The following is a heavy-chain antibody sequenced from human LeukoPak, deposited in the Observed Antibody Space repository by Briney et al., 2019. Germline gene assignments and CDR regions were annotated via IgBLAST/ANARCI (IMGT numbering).Heavy chain of an antibody. V-gene: IGHV3-74*01. Sequence: PGGSLRPSCVASGFSLSGYWMYGVRQAPGKGLMYISRNNGDGSTTNYADVVKGRFTMSRDNVKNTLYLQMNSLRVEDTAVYYCARDPRNVGLAPWGQGTLVTVSS. CDR1: GFSLSGYW. D-gene: IGHD2-15*01. CDR3: ARDPRNVGLAP. CDR2: NNGDGSTT. J-gene: IGHJ5*02.